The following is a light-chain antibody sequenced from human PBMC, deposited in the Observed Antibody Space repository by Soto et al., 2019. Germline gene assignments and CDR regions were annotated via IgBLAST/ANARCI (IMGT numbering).Light chain of an antibody. Sequence: EIVLTQSPATLSLSPGERATLSCRASQSVSSYLAWYQQKPGQAPRLLIYHASNRATGIPARFSGSGSGTDFTLTISSLEPEDFAVYYCQQRSNWPGTFGPGTKVDIK. CDR3: QQRSNWPGT. CDR1: QSVSSY. J-gene: IGKJ3*01. V-gene: IGKV3-11*01. CDR2: HAS.